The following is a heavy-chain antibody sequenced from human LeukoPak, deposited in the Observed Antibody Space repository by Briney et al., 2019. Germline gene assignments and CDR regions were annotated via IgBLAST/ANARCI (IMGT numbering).Heavy chain of an antibody. Sequence: GASVKVSCKASGYTFTSYYMHWVRQAPGQGLEWMGIINPSGGSTIYAQKFQGRVTMTRDTSTSTVYMELSSLRSEDTAVYYCARDPGFTEGWFDPWGQGTLVAVSS. J-gene: IGHJ5*02. CDR1: GYTFTSYY. V-gene: IGHV1-46*01. CDR3: ARDPGFTEGWFDP. CDR2: INPSGGST. D-gene: IGHD3-9*01.